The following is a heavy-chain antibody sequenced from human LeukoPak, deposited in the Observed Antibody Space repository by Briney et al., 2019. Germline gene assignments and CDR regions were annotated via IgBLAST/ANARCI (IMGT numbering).Heavy chain of an antibody. CDR2: IYNSGST. V-gene: IGHV4-59*01. J-gene: IGHJ3*02. CDR3: ALSRGGYYDSRSPSWAFDI. D-gene: IGHD3-22*01. CDR1: GGSFSSYY. Sequence: PSETLSLTCAVSGGSFSSYYWSWIRQPPGKGLEWIGYIYNSGSTNYNPSLKSRVTMSGETSKNQFSLKLSSVTAADTAVYYCALSRGGYYDSRSPSWAFDIWGQGTMVTVSS.